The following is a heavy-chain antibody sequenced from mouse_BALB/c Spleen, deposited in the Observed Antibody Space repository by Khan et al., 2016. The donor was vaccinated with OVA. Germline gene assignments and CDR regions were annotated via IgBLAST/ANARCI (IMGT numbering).Heavy chain of an antibody. J-gene: IGHJ2*01. D-gene: IGHD3-1*01. CDR2: TYPGGGYT. Sequence: QVQLQQSGAELVRPGTSVKMSCKAAGYTFTNYWIGWVKQRPGHGLEWIGDTYPGGGYTNYNEKFKGKATLTADTSSSTAYMQLSGLTSEDSAIYYFSRRGAARATWDYFDCWGQGTTLTVSS. CDR1: GYTFTNYW. V-gene: IGHV1-63*02. CDR3: SRRGAARATWDYFDC.